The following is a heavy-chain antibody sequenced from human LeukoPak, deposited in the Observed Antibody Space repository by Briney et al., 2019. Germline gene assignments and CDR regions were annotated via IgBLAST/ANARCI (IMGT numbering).Heavy chain of an antibody. V-gene: IGHV3-48*02. CDR3: ASSGSYRFDY. J-gene: IGHJ4*02. D-gene: IGHD1-26*01. CDR1: GFTFSSYG. CDR2: ITASGTAM. Sequence: SGGSLRLSCAASGFTFSSYGMNWVRQAPGKGLEWVSHITASGTAMFYADSVKGRFTTSRDNAKNPLYLQMNSLRDEDTAVYYCASSGSYRFDYWGQGTLVTVSS.